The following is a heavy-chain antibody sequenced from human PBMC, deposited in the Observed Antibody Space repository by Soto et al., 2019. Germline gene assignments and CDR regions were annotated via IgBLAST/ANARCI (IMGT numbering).Heavy chain of an antibody. CDR3: TTEAPMVYAML. CDR1: GFTFSNAW. Sequence: PGGSLRLSCAASGFTFSNAWMSWVRQAPGKGLEWVGRIKSKTDGGTTDYAAPVKGRFTISRDDSKNTLYLQMNSLKTEDTAVHYCTTEAPMVYAMLWGQGTLVTVSS. D-gene: IGHD2-8*01. V-gene: IGHV3-15*01. J-gene: IGHJ4*02. CDR2: IKSKTDGGTT.